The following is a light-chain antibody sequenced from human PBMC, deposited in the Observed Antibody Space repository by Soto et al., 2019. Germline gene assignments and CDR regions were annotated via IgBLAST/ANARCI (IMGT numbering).Light chain of an antibody. CDR2: DVS. V-gene: IGLV2-14*03. CDR3: SSYTSSSTLV. J-gene: IGLJ2*01. Sequence: QSALTQPASVSGSPGQSITISCTGTSSDVGGYKYVSWYQQHPGKAPKFMIYDVSKRPSGVSNRFSGSKSGNTASLTISGLHAEDESDYYCSSYTSSSTLVFGGGTQLTVL. CDR1: SSDVGGYKY.